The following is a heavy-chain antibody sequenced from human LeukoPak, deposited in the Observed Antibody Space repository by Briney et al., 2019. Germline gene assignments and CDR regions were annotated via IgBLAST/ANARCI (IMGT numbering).Heavy chain of an antibody. CDR3: ATQYSSSSGDAFDI. Sequence: PSETLSLTCTVSGGSISSSSYYWGWIRQPPGKGLEWIGSIYYSGSTYYNPPLKSRVTISVDTSKNQFSLKLSSVTAADTAVYYCATQYSSSSGDAFDIWGQGTMVTVSS. D-gene: IGHD6-6*01. J-gene: IGHJ3*02. CDR1: GGSISSSSYY. CDR2: IYYSGST. V-gene: IGHV4-39*07.